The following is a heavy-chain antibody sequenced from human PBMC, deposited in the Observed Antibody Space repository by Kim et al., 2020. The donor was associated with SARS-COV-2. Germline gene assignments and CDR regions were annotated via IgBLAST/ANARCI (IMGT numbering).Heavy chain of an antibody. V-gene: IGHV3-23*01. Sequence: GGSLRLSCAASGFTFSSYAMSWVRQAPGKGLEWVSAISGSGGSTYYADSVKGRFTISRDNSKNTLYLQMNSLRAEDTAVYYCAKGGPAAIWMGYYGMDVWGQGTTVTVSS. CDR1: GFTFSSYA. D-gene: IGHD2-2*02. CDR3: AKGGPAAIWMGYYGMDV. J-gene: IGHJ6*02. CDR2: ISGSGGST.